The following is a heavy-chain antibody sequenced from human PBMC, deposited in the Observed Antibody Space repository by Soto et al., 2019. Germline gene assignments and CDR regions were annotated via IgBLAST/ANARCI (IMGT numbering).Heavy chain of an antibody. CDR3: AGGRGGYISSWY. D-gene: IGHD6-13*01. J-gene: IGHJ4*02. Sequence: QVQLQESGPGLVEPSETLSLTCTVSGASMSSYYWSWIRQPPGKGLEWIGYIYYSGGTNYNPSLQSRATMSLESSRHQLSLTLSSVTAADTAFYYCAGGRGGYISSWYWGQGTLVPVAP. CDR1: GASMSSYY. CDR2: IYYSGGT. V-gene: IGHV4-59*01.